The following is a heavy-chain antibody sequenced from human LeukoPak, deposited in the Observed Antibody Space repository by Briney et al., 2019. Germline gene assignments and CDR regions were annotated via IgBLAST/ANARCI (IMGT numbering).Heavy chain of an antibody. D-gene: IGHD1-26*01. CDR2: IYYTGST. CDR3: ARHSVSSPHYFDC. J-gene: IGHJ4*02. V-gene: IGHV4-59*08. Sequence: SETLSLTCNVSGGSISSYYWSWVRQPPGKGLEWIGYIYYTGSTNYNPSLKSRVTISVDTSKNQFSLKLRSVTAADTAVYYCARHSVSSPHYFDCWGQGTLVTVSS. CDR1: GGSISSYY.